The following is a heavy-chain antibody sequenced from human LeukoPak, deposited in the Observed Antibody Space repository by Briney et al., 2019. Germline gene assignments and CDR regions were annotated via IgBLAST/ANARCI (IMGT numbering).Heavy chain of an antibody. Sequence: GGSLGLSCAASGFTFSSYWMSWVRQAPGKGLEWVANIKQDGSEKYYVDSVKGRFTISRDNAKNSLYLRMNSLRAEDTAVYYCARGPYYYDSSGYYNYWGQGTLVTVSS. CDR3: ARGPYYYDSSGYYNY. J-gene: IGHJ4*02. V-gene: IGHV3-7*01. CDR1: GFTFSSYW. D-gene: IGHD3-22*01. CDR2: IKQDGSEK.